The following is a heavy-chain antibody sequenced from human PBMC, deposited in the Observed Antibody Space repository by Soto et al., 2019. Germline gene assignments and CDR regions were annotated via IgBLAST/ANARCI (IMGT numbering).Heavy chain of an antibody. Sequence: ASVKGSCKASGYTSTNYGMHWVRQAPGQRLEWMGWINAGSGNTKYSQKFQGRITITRDTSASTVYLELRSRRAEDTAVYYCANASRIITGANRLEYWGQGAQVTVSS. CDR3: ANASRIITGANRLEY. CDR2: INAGSGNT. V-gene: IGHV1-3*01. CDR1: GYTSTNYG. J-gene: IGHJ4*02. D-gene: IGHD3-22*01.